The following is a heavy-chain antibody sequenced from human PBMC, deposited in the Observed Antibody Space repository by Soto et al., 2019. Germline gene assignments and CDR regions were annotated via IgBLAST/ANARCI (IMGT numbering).Heavy chain of an antibody. J-gene: IGHJ4*02. V-gene: IGHV3-30*18. Sequence: GGSLRLSCAASGFTFSSYGMHWVRQAPGKGLEWVAFISHDGSDKYYADSVKGRFTISRDSSKNTLYLQVNSLRTEDTAVYYCAKEKEYSSGWDYFDYWGQGTLVTVSS. D-gene: IGHD6-19*01. CDR3: AKEKEYSSGWDYFDY. CDR2: ISHDGSDK. CDR1: GFTFSSYG.